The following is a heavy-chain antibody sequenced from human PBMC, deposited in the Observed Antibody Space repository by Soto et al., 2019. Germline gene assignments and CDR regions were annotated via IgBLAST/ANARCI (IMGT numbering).Heavy chain of an antibody. CDR3: ARSLNWNYPFDF. CDR2: VYHSGTT. J-gene: IGHJ4*02. CDR1: GDSISRGGFS. D-gene: IGHD1-7*01. Sequence: SLSLTCAVSGDSISRGGFSWSWIRQPPGKALEWVGYVYHSGTTSYNPSLESRVSISVDTSKNQFSLRLYSVTAADTAVYFCARSLNWNYPFDFWSQGTLVTVYS. V-gene: IGHV4-30-2*01.